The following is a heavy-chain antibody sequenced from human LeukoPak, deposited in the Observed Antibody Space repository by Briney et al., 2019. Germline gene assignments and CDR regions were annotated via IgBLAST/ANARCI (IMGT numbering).Heavy chain of an antibody. D-gene: IGHD3-10*01. CDR3: AIIPLGGRFDY. J-gene: IGHJ4*02. CDR2: IRSDGSNT. V-gene: IGHV3-30*02. Sequence: GGSLRLSCATSRFSFSDFDMQWVRQAPGQGLEWVAFIRSDGSNTYYGDSVKGRFTISRDNSKKILHLQMNSLRPGDTALYYCAIIPLGGRFDYWGQGTLVIVSS. CDR1: RFSFSDFD.